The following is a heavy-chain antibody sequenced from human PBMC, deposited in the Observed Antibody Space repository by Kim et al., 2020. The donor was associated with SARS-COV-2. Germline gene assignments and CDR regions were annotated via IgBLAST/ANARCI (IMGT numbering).Heavy chain of an antibody. J-gene: IGHJ6*02. CDR3: ARYVLGYYYGMDV. Sequence: YSQKFQGGVTITRDTSASTVYMELSSLRSEDTAVYYCARYVLGYYYGMDVWGQGTTVTVSS. V-gene: IGHV1-3*01. D-gene: IGHD3-3*02.